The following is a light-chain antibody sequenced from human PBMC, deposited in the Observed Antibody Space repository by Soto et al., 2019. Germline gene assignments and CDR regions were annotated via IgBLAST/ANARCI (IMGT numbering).Light chain of an antibody. CDR3: KHRSNWLFT. J-gene: IGKJ3*01. CDR1: QSVSSY. Sequence: EIVLTQSPATLSLSPGERATLSCRASQSVSSYLAWYQQKPGQAPRLLISDASNRATGIPARFSGSGSGTEFTLTISCLEPEDFSVDYCKHRSNWLFTFGPGTKVDIK. V-gene: IGKV3-11*01. CDR2: DAS.